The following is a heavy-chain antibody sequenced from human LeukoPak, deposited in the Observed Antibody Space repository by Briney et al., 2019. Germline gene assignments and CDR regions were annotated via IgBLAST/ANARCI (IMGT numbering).Heavy chain of an antibody. J-gene: IGHJ6*02. CDR3: ARDGSTVTAKDNYYYYYGMDV. V-gene: IGHV1-2*02. Sequence: PGASVKVSCKASGYTFTGYYMHWVRQAPGQGLEWMGWINPNSGGTNYAQKFQGRVTMTRDTSISTAYMELSRLRSDDTAVYYCARDGSTVTAKDNYYYYYGMDVWGQGTTVTVSS. D-gene: IGHD2-21*02. CDR1: GYTFTGYY. CDR2: INPNSGGT.